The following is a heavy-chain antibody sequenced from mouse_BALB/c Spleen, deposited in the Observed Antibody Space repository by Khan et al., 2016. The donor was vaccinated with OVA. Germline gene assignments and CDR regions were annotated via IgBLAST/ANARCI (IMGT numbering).Heavy chain of an antibody. V-gene: IGHV2-6-1*01. J-gene: IGHJ4*01. D-gene: IGHD2-10*01. Sequence: QVQLKESGPGLVASSQSLSISCTVSGFSVTYYGVHWVRQAPGKGLEWLVVIWSAGSTTYTYAFKSRMSICKDNSKCQVFLKMNSLQTDAPAMYFWSRQPYYRYYVMNHWGQGTSVTVSS. CDR2: IWSAGST. CDR3: SRQPYYRYYVMNH. CDR1: GFSVTYYG.